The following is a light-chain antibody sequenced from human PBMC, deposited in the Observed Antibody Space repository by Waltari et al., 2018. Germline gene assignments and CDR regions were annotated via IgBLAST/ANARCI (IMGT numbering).Light chain of an antibody. CDR1: SNVGSYTF. CDR2: GDT. Sequence: QSALTQPASVSGSPGQSITIACTGISNVGSYTFVSWYQHHPGKAPKVIICGDTERPSGVSNRFSASKSGETASLTISGLQAEDEADYYCCSYSRTSVIFGGGTKVTVL. V-gene: IGLV2-23*01. J-gene: IGLJ2*01. CDR3: CSYSRTSVI.